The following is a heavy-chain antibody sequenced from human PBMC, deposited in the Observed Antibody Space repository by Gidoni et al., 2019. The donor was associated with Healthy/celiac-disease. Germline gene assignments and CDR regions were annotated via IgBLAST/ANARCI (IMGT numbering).Heavy chain of an antibody. CDR1: GFTFGDYA. CDR3: TRDSVEMATDEGLGIDAFDI. Sequence: VQLVDSGGGLVQPGRSLRLSFTASGFTFGDYALSWFRQAPGQALGKGMERVGLIRRKANGGTKEYAASVKGRFTISRDDSKSIAYLQMNSLKTEDTAVYYCTRDSVEMATDEGLGIDAFDIWGQGTMVTVSS. D-gene: IGHD5-12*01. J-gene: IGHJ3*02. V-gene: IGHV3-49*03. CDR2: IRRKANGGTK.